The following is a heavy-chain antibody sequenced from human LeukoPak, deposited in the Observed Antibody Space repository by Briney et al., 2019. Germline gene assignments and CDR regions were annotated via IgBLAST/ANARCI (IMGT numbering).Heavy chain of an antibody. CDR1: GGSISSSSYY. D-gene: IGHD3-10*01. Sequence: SETLSLTCTVSGGSISSSSYYWGWIRQPPGKGLEWIGSIYYSGSTYYNSSLKSRVTISIDTSKNQFSLRLSSMTAADTAVYYCARAHLDSYYFPSGRSHFDLWGQGTLVTVSS. CDR2: IYYSGST. CDR3: ARAHLDSYYFPSGRSHFDL. J-gene: IGHJ4*02. V-gene: IGHV4-39*07.